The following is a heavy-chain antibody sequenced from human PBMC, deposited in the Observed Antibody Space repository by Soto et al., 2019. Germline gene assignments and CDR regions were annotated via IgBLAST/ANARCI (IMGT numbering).Heavy chain of an antibody. J-gene: IGHJ4*02. CDR3: ARGQAVAAQH. D-gene: IGHD2-15*01. V-gene: IGHV4-30-2*01. CDR2: IYHSGST. CDR1: GGSISSGGYS. Sequence: QLQLQESGSGLVKPSQTLSLTCAVSGGSISSGGYSWSWIRQPPGKGLEWIGYIYHSGSTYYNPSLKRPVTISVTRSKNQFSLKLSSVPAADTAVYYCARGQAVAAQHWGQGTLVTVSS.